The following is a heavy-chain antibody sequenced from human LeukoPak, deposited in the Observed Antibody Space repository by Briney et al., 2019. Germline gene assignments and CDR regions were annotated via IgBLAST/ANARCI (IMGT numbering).Heavy chain of an antibody. V-gene: IGHV3-33*01. D-gene: IGHD3-10*01. Sequence: GRSLRLSCAASGFTFSSYGMHWVRQAPGKGLEWVAVISYDGSNKYYADSVKGRFTISRDNSKNTLYLQMNSLRAEDTAVYYCARGSWFGELLYDYFDYWGQGTLLTVSS. CDR3: ARGSWFGELLYDYFDY. CDR1: GFTFSSYG. J-gene: IGHJ4*02. CDR2: ISYDGSNK.